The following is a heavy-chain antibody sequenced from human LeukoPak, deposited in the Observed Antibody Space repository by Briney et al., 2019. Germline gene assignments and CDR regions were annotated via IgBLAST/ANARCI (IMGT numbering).Heavy chain of an antibody. CDR1: GYTFTSYD. CDR3: ARAGGYCGRISCPYYFDY. Sequence: ASVKVSCKASGYTFTSYDINWVRQATGHGLEWMGWRNPNSGNTGDAQKFQGRVTMTRNTSISTAYMELSSLRSEDTAVYYCARAGGYCGRISCPYYFDYWGQGSLVAVSS. J-gene: IGHJ4*02. D-gene: IGHD2-15*01. V-gene: IGHV1-8*01. CDR2: RNPNSGNT.